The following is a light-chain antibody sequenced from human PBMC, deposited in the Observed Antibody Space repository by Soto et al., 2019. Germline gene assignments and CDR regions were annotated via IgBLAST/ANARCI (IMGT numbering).Light chain of an antibody. V-gene: IGLV3-21*02. J-gene: IGLJ3*02. CDR3: QSYDSSLSGSV. Sequence: SYELAQPPSVSVAPGQTAKISCGGDDIGSKSVHWYRQRPGQAPVLVVFDDFDRPSAIPERFSGSKSGTSASLAITGLQGEDESHYYCQSYDSSLSGSVFGGGTKLTVL. CDR2: DDF. CDR1: DIGSKS.